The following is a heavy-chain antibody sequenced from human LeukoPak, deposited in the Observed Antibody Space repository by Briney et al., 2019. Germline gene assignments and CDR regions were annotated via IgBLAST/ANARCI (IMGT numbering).Heavy chain of an antibody. Sequence: SETLSLTCTVSGGSISSGDYYWSWIRQPPGKGLEWIGYIYYSGSTYYNPSLKSRVTISVDTSKNQFSLKLSSVAAADTAVYYCARGEDIAAAGNYFDYWGQGTLVTVSS. CDR3: ARGEDIAAAGNYFDY. CDR1: GGSISSGDYY. CDR2: IYYSGST. V-gene: IGHV4-30-4*01. J-gene: IGHJ4*02. D-gene: IGHD6-13*01.